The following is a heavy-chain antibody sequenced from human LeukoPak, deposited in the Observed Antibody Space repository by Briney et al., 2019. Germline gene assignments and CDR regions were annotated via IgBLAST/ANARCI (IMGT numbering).Heavy chain of an antibody. J-gene: IGHJ3*02. V-gene: IGHV1-2*02. CDR2: INPNSGGT. CDR1: GYTFTGYY. Sequence: ASVKVSCKASGYTFTGYYMHWVRQAPGQGLEWTGWINPNSGGTNYAQKFQGRVTMTRDTSISTAYMELSRLRSDDTAVYYCARTGGGNVEGAFDIWGQGTMVTVSS. D-gene: IGHD4-23*01. CDR3: ARTGGGNVEGAFDI.